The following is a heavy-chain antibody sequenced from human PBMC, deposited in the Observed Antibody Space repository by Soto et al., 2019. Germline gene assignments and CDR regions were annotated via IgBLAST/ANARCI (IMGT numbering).Heavy chain of an antibody. Sequence: SVKVSCKASGGTFSSYAISWVRQAPGQGLEWMGGIIPIFGTANYAQKFQGRVTITADESTSTAYMELSSLRSEDTAVYYCARAGYSSISYYYYGMDVWGQGTTVTVCS. D-gene: IGHD6-13*01. CDR3: ARAGYSSISYYYYGMDV. V-gene: IGHV1-69*13. J-gene: IGHJ6*02. CDR1: GGTFSSYA. CDR2: IIPIFGTA.